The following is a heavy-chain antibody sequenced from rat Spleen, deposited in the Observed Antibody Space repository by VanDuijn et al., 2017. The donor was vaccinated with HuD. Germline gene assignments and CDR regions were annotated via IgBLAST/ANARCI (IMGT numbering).Heavy chain of an antibody. Sequence: EVQLVESGGVLVQPGRSMKLSCAASGFTFSDYNMAWVRQAPEKGLEWVASISYDGSSTYFGDSVKGRFTISRENAYSTLYLQMNSLRSEDTGTYYCTRENWKPDYWGQGVMVTVSS. J-gene: IGHJ2*01. D-gene: IGHD4-2*01. CDR2: ISYDGSST. V-gene: IGHV5-22*01. CDR3: TRENWKPDY. CDR1: GFTFSDYN.